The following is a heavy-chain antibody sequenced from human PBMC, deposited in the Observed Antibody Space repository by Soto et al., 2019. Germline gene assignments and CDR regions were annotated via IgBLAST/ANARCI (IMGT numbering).Heavy chain of an antibody. V-gene: IGHV4-61*05. J-gene: IGHJ5*02. CDR3: AGGFGYDFWSGYQNWFDP. CDR1: GGSISSSSYY. Sequence: PSETLSLTCTVSGGSISSSSYYWGWIRQPPGKGLEWIGYIYYSGSTNYNPSLKSRVTISVDTSKNQFSLKLSSVTAADTAVYYCAGGFGYDFWSGYQNWFDPWSQGTLVTVSS. D-gene: IGHD3-3*01. CDR2: IYYSGST.